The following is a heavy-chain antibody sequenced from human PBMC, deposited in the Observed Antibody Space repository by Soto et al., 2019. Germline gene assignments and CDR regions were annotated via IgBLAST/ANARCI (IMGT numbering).Heavy chain of an antibody. D-gene: IGHD3-10*01. V-gene: IGHV3-33*01. J-gene: IGHJ5*02. CDR2: IWGDGSNK. Sequence: QVQLVESGGGVVQPGRSLRLSCAASGFTFSSYGMHWFRQSPGKGLELVAVIWGDGSNKYYADSVKGRFTISRDNSKNTLYLQMNSLRAEDTAVYYGARESTGSYIGWFGPWGQGTLVTVSS. CDR1: GFTFSSYG. CDR3: ARESTGSYIGWFGP.